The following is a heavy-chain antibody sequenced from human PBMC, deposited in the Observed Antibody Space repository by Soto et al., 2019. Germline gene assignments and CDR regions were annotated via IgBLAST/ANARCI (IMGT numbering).Heavy chain of an antibody. V-gene: IGHV4-39*01. CDR1: GDSISSDKYY. CDR3: ARYMSRQWLARWVDE. CDR2: IYYSGST. Sequence: SETLSLTCTVSGDSISSDKYYWGWIRQPPGKGLEWIGSIYYSGSTYFNPSLKSRVTISGQTSKNQFSLKLSSVSASDTAVYYCARYMSRQWLARWVDEWGQGILVTVSS. D-gene: IGHD6-19*01. J-gene: IGHJ4*02.